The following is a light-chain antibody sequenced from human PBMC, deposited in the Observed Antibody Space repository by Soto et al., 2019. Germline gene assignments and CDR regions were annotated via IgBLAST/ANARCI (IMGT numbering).Light chain of an antibody. Sequence: QSVLTQPASVSGSPGQSITISCTGTGSDIGGYNYVSWYQQYPGKAPKLMIFGVSDRPSGVSNRFSGSKSGTTASLTISGLQAEDEADYYCSSYKTSSTVVVFGGGTKLTVL. V-gene: IGLV2-14*01. CDR2: GVS. CDR3: SSYKTSSTVVV. CDR1: GSDIGGYNY. J-gene: IGLJ2*01.